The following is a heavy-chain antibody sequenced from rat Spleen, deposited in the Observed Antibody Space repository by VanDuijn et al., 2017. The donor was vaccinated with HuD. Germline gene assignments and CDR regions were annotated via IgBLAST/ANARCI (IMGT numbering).Heavy chain of an antibody. CDR3: ARGGFFRF. J-gene: IGHJ2*01. CDR1: GFSLVRYG. Sequence: VQLKESGPGLVQPSQTLSPTCTVSGFSLVRYGVSWVRQTPKKGLEWVAYISTGGGNTYYRDSVKGRFTISRDVAKSTLYLQMNSLRSEDTATYYCARGGFFRFWGQGVMVTVSS. CDR2: ISTGGGNT. V-gene: IGHV5S13*01. D-gene: IGHD1-6*01.